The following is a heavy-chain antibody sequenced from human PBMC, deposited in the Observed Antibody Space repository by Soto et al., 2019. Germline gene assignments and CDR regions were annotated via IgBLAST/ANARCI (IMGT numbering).Heavy chain of an antibody. CDR3: AKDPSSGWYYYGMDV. CDR1: GFTFSSYG. V-gene: IGHV3-30*18. Sequence: GGSLRLSCAASGFTFSSYGMHWVRQAPGKGLEWVAVISYDGSNKYYADSVKGRFTISRDNSKNTLYLQMNSLRAEDTAVYYCAKDPSSGWYYYGMDVWGQGTTVTVSS. J-gene: IGHJ6*02. D-gene: IGHD6-19*01. CDR2: ISYDGSNK.